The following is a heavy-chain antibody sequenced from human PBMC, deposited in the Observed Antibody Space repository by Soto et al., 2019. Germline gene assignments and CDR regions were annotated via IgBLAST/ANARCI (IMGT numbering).Heavy chain of an antibody. V-gene: IGHV3-21*01. CDR1: GFTFSSYS. CDR3: ARGLGEQWLIDY. CDR2: ISSSSSYI. Sequence: EVQLVESGGGLVKPGGSLRLSCAASGFTFSSYSMNWVRQAPGKGLEWVSSISSSSSYIYYADSVKGRFIISRDNAKNSLYLQMNSLRAEDTAVYYCARGLGEQWLIDYWGQGTLVTVSS. J-gene: IGHJ4*02. D-gene: IGHD6-19*01.